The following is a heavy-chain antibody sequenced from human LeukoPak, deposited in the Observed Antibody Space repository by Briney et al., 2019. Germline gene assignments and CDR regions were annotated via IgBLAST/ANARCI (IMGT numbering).Heavy chain of an antibody. CDR3: TSETYCSSTSCYLGY. D-gene: IGHD2-2*01. V-gene: IGHV4-34*01. J-gene: IGHJ4*02. Sequence: SETLSLTRAAYGGSFSGYYWSWIRQPPGKGLEWIGEINHSGSTNYNPSLKSRVTISVDTSKNQFSLKLSSVTAADTAVYYCTSETYCSSTSCYLGYWGQGTLVTVSS. CDR1: GGSFSGYY. CDR2: INHSGST.